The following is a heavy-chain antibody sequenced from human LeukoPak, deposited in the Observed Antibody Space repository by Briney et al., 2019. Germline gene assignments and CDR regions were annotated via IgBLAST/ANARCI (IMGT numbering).Heavy chain of an antibody. D-gene: IGHD1-26*01. Sequence: QPGGSLRLSCAASGFTFSSYWMSWVRQAPGKGLEWVANIKQDGSEKYYVDSVKGRFTISRDNAKNSLYLQMNSLRAEDTAVYYCARDNGGATPHFDYWGRGTLVTVSS. CDR2: IKQDGSEK. V-gene: IGHV3-7*01. CDR1: GFTFSSYW. CDR3: ARDNGGATPHFDY. J-gene: IGHJ4*02.